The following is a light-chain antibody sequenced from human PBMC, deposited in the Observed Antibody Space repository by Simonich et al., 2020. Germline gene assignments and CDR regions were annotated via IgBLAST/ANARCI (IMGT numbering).Light chain of an antibody. CDR3: GTWDSSLSAVV. V-gene: IGLV1-51*01. J-gene: IGLJ2*01. CDR2: DTK. CDR1: SSNIGNNY. Sequence: QSVLTQPPSVSAAPGQKVTISCSGSSSNIGNNYVSWYQQLPGTAPKLLIFDTKKRPSGIPYRFSGSKSGTSATLGITGLQTGDEADYYCGTWDSSLSAVVFGGGTKLTVL.